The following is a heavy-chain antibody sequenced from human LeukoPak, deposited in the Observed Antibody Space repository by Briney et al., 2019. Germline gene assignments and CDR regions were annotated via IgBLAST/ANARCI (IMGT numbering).Heavy chain of an antibody. CDR2: ISHSGST. Sequence: SETLSLTCSVSGGSVSSGGFYWSWIRQPPGKGLDWIGYISHSGSTLYNPSLKSRVAISVDRSKNQFSLRLSFVTAADTAVYYCARRERYCSSTSCYDWFDPWGQGTLVTVSS. CDR1: GGSVSSGGFY. CDR3: ARRERYCSSTSCYDWFDP. D-gene: IGHD2-2*01. J-gene: IGHJ5*02. V-gene: IGHV4-30-2*01.